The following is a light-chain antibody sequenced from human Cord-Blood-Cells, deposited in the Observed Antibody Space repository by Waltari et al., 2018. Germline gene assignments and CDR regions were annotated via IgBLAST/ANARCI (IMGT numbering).Light chain of an antibody. CDR2: DAS. Sequence: DIQMAHSVSSLPASVGDRVTITCQASQDISNYLNWYQQKPGKAPKLLIYDASNLETGVPSRFSGSGSGTDFTFTISSLQPEDIATYYCQQYDNLLVSFGQGTKLEIK. V-gene: IGKV1-33*01. CDR1: QDISNY. J-gene: IGKJ2*03. CDR3: QQYDNLLVS.